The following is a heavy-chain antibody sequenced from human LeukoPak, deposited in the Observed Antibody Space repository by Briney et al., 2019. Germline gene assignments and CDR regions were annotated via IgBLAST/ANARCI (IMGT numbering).Heavy chain of an antibody. CDR1: GYTFTSYG. CDR2: ISAHNGNT. CDR3: ARGKLRFLEWLWDAFDI. Sequence: ASVKVSCKASGYTFTSYGISWVRQAPGQGLEWMGWISAHNGNTNYAQKLQGRVTMTTDTSTSTAYMELRSLRSDDTAVYYCARGKLRFLEWLWDAFDIWGQGTMVTVSS. J-gene: IGHJ3*02. D-gene: IGHD3-3*01. V-gene: IGHV1-18*01.